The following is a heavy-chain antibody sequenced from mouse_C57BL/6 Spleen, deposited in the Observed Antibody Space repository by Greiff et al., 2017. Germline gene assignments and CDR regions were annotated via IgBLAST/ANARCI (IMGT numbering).Heavy chain of an antibody. CDR2: IDPNSGGT. Sequence: VQLQESGAELVKPGASVKLSCKASGYTFTSYWMHWVKQRPGRGLEWIGRIDPNSGGTKYNEKFKSKATLTVDKPSSTAYMQLSSLTSDDSAVYYCARSQLGRDYFDYWGQGTTLTVSS. CDR1: GYTFTSYW. CDR3: ARSQLGRDYFDY. J-gene: IGHJ2*01. D-gene: IGHD4-1*02. V-gene: IGHV1-72*01.